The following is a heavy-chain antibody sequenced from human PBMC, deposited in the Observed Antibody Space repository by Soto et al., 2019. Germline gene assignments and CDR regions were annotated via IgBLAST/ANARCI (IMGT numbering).Heavy chain of an antibody. J-gene: IGHJ4*02. Sequence: GWLRRSGTAAGCAGTNNYLSWVRRAPAKGLEGVSVIYRGGSTYSADAGKGRCTITRDTSKNTLDLQMNSLRAEDKAVYYCARACRCTDGGGGSCYSGYFESWDEGTLVTVYS. CDR2: IYRGGST. D-gene: IGHD2-15*01. V-gene: IGHV3-53*01. CDR1: GCAGTNNY. CDR3: ARACRCTDGGGGSCYSGYFES.